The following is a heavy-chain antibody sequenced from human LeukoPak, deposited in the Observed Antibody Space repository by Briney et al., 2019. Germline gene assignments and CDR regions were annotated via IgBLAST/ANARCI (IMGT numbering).Heavy chain of an antibody. CDR3: ARDLHSGSYTFDY. Sequence: GGSLRLSFAASGFTFSSFGMNWVRQAPGKGLEWVSYISSSSSLNYYADSVRGRFTVSRDNAKNSLYLQMNSLGDEDTAVYYCARDLHSGSYTFDYWGPRTLVTVSS. V-gene: IGHV3-48*02. CDR1: GFTFSSFG. D-gene: IGHD1-26*01. CDR2: ISSSSSLN. J-gene: IGHJ4*02.